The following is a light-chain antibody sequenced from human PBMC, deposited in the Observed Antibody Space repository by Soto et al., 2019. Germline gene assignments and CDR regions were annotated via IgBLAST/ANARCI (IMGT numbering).Light chain of an antibody. CDR1: SSDVGGYNY. CDR2: DVS. V-gene: IGLV2-14*01. CDR3: SSYTSTNSWV. Sequence: QSVLTQSASVSGSPGQSITISCTGTSSDVGGYNYVSWYQQHPGKAPKLTIYDVSNRPSGVSTRFSGSKSGNTASLTISGLQAEDEADYSCSSYTSTNSWVFGGGTKLTVL. J-gene: IGLJ3*02.